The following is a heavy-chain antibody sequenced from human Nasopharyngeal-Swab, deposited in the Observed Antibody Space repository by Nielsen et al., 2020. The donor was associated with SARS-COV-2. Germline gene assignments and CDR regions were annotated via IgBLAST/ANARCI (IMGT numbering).Heavy chain of an antibody. CDR3: ARETPLPRSWYLLGSYYYGMDV. J-gene: IGHJ6*02. D-gene: IGHD6-13*01. Sequence: GESLKISCAASGFTFSSYSMNWVRQAPGKGLEWVSSISSSSSYIYYADSVEGRFTISRDNAKNSLYLQMNSLRAEDTAVYYCARETPLPRSWYLLGSYYYGMDVWGQGTTVTVSS. CDR2: ISSSSSYI. CDR1: GFTFSSYS. V-gene: IGHV3-21*01.